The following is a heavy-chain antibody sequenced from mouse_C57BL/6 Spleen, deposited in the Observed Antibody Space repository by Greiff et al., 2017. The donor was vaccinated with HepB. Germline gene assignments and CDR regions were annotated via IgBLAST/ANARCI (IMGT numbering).Heavy chain of an antibody. Sequence: VQLQQSGPELVKPGASVKISCKASGYSFTDYNMNWVKQSNGKSLEWIGVINPNYGTTSYNQKFKGKATLTVDQSSSTAYMQLNSLTSEDSAVYYCARLGRFGTTVVARGYFDVWGTGTTVTVSS. CDR1: GYSFTDYN. CDR2: INPNYGTT. V-gene: IGHV1-39*01. J-gene: IGHJ1*03. D-gene: IGHD1-1*01. CDR3: ARLGRFGTTVVARGYFDV.